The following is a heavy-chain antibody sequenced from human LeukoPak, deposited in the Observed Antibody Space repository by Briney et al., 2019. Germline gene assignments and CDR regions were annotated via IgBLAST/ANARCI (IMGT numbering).Heavy chain of an antibody. J-gene: IGHJ3*02. Sequence: GESLKISCKGSGYSFTSYWIGWVRQMPGKGLEWMGIIYPGDSDTRYSPSFQGQVTISADKSISTAYLQWSSLKASDTAMYYCARQPGIYGDYENAFDIWGQGTMVTVSS. D-gene: IGHD4-17*01. CDR1: GYSFTSYW. V-gene: IGHV5-51*01. CDR2: IYPGDSDT. CDR3: ARQPGIYGDYENAFDI.